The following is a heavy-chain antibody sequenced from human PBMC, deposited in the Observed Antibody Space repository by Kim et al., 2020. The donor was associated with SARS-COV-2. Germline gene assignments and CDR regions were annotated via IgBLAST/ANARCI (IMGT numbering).Heavy chain of an antibody. CDR2: IIPIFGTA. CDR1: GGTFSSYA. Sequence: SVKVSCKASGGTFSSYAISWVRQAPGQGLEWMGGIIPIFGTANYAQKFQGRVTITADESTSTAYMELSSLRSEDTAVYYCAREGSDGGSGSFLDYWGQGTLVTVSS. V-gene: IGHV1-69*13. CDR3: AREGSDGGSGSFLDY. J-gene: IGHJ4*02. D-gene: IGHD3-10*01.